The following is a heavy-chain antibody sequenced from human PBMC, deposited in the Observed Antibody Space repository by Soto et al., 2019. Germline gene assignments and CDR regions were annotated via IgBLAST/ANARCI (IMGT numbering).Heavy chain of an antibody. CDR3: ARGPMGYSSGWYGHADF. D-gene: IGHD6-19*01. J-gene: IGHJ4*02. V-gene: IGHV3-53*01. CDR1: GFTVSSNY. CDR2: IYSGGST. Sequence: GGSLRLSFAASGFTVSSNYMSWVRQAPGKGLAWVSVIYSGGSTYYADSVKGRSTISRDNSKNTLYLQMNSLRAEDTAVYYCARGPMGYSSGWYGHADFWGQGTLVTVS.